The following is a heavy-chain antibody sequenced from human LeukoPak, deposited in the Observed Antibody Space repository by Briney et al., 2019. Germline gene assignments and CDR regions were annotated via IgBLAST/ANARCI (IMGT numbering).Heavy chain of an antibody. V-gene: IGHV4-30-2*01. J-gene: IGHJ3*01. CDR1: GDSITSGAYY. CDR3: ASPDQKAAFDL. CDR2: SYHTGKT. Sequence: SETLSLTCSVSGDSITSGAYYWTWIRQTPGEGLEGIGNSYHTGKTHYNPSFKSRLTISVDRSKNQFSLRLPSVTAADTAVYYCASPDQKAAFDLWGQGTMVTVSS.